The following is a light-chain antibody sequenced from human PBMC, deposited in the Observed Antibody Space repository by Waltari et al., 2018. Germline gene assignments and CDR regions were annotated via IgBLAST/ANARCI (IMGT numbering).Light chain of an antibody. J-gene: IGKJ2*01. Sequence: DIVMTQSPDSLAVSLGERATVNCKSSQSVLYSSNNKNYLAWYHQKAGKPPKLLMAWATTRESGVPDRFSGSGSGTNFTLTISSLQAEDVAVYYCQQYYNTPYTFGQGTKLEIK. V-gene: IGKV4-1*01. CDR3: QQYYNTPYT. CDR2: WAT. CDR1: QSVLYSSNNKNY.